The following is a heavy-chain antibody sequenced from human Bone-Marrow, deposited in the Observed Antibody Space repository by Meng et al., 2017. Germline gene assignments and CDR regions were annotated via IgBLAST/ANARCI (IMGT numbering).Heavy chain of an antibody. Sequence: GESLKISCPASGFTFSSYAMHWVRQAPGKGLEWVAVILYDGSNKYYADSVKGRFTISRDNSKNTLYLQMNSLRAEDTAVYYCARDSRTYYYGSGHAFDIWGQGTMVTVSS. CDR2: ILYDGSNK. D-gene: IGHD3-10*01. J-gene: IGHJ3*02. CDR3: ARDSRTYYYGSGHAFDI. V-gene: IGHV3-30*04. CDR1: GFTFSSYA.